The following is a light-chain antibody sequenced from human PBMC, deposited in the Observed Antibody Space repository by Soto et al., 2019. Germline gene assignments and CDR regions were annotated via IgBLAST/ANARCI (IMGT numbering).Light chain of an antibody. CDR2: DAS. Sequence: DIVLTQSPATLSLSPGERATISCRASQGVSNYLVWYQQKPGQAPRLLIYDASKRATGIPARFSGSGSGTDFTLAISSLEPEDFAVYFCHQCSDCPWTFGQGTKVEIK. CDR3: HQCSDCPWT. V-gene: IGKV3-11*01. J-gene: IGKJ1*01. CDR1: QGVSNY.